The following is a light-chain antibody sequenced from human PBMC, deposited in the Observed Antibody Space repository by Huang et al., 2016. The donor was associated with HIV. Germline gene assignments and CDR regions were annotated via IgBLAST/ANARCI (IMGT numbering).Light chain of an antibody. J-gene: IGKJ4*01. CDR2: GVS. CDR1: QNIVNN. CDR3: QQYYDWPPLT. Sequence: EIVMTQSPATLSVSPGGKATLSCRASQNIVNNLAWYQQKPGQTPRLLVYGVSTRAAGIPARFNGSGSETEFTLTISSLQSEDFAVYYCQQYYDWPPLTFGGGTEVEIK. V-gene: IGKV3-15*01.